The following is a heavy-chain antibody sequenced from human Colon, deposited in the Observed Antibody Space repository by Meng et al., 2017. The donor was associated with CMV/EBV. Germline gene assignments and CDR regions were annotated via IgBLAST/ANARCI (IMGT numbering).Heavy chain of an antibody. D-gene: IGHD2-2*01. Sequence: GGSLRLSCTTSGFAFDTFGMNWVRQAPGKGLEWVASISYGGTYIYYSDSVQGRFSISRDNPKNSMFLQMNSLRPEDTAIYYCARQTSSSSYDHWGQGTLVTAPQ. V-gene: IGHV3-21*01. J-gene: IGHJ5*02. CDR2: ISYGGTYI. CDR1: GFAFDTFG. CDR3: ARQTSSSSYDH.